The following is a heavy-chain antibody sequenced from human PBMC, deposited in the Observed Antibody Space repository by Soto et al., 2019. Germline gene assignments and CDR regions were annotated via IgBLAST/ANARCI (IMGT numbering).Heavy chain of an antibody. CDR3: ARDRYTTGWYYFDP. CDR1: GGSMSSYY. Sequence: PSETLSLTCTVSGGSMSSYYWSWIRQPPGKGLEWIGYIYYGGNTNYNPSPKSRVTISLDTSKNQFSLKLSSVTAADTAVYYCARDRYTTGWYYFDPWGQGTLVTVSS. V-gene: IGHV4-59*01. D-gene: IGHD6-19*01. CDR2: IYYGGNT. J-gene: IGHJ5*02.